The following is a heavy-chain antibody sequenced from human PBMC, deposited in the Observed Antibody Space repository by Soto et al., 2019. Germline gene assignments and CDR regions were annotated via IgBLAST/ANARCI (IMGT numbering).Heavy chain of an antibody. CDR1: GGCISSYY. CDR2: IYYSGST. V-gene: IGHV4-59*01. J-gene: IGHJ3*02. CDR3: ARVVGATNDAFDI. D-gene: IGHD1-26*01. Sequence: SETLSLTCTVSGGCISSYYWSWIRQPPGKGLEWIGYIYYSGSTNYNPSLKSRVTISVDTSKNQFSLKLSSVTAADTAVYYCARVVGATNDAFDIWGQGTMVTVSS.